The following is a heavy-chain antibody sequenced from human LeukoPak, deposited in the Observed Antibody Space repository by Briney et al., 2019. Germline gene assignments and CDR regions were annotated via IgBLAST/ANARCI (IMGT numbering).Heavy chain of an antibody. D-gene: IGHD6-13*01. V-gene: IGHV3-9*01. CDR2: ISWNSGSI. CDR1: GFTFDDYA. Sequence: GGSLRLSCAASGFTFDDYAMPWVGQAPGKGLEWVSGISWNSGSIGYADSVKGRFTISRDNAKNSLYLQMNSLRAEDTALYYCAKSASLGYSSSWYLDYWGQGTLVTVSS. CDR3: AKSASLGYSSSWYLDY. J-gene: IGHJ4*02.